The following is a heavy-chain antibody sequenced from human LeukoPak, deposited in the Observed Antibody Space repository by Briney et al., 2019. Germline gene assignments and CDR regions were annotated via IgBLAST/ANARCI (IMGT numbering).Heavy chain of an antibody. CDR1: GFTFSSYA. CDR3: AKESPTVAGTAYYYYYGMDV. J-gene: IGHJ6*02. D-gene: IGHD6-19*01. Sequence: LPGRSLRLSCAASGFTFSSYAMSWVRQAPGKGLEWVSAISGSGGSTYYADSVKGRFTISRDNSKNTLYLQMNSLRAEDTAVYYCAKESPTVAGTAYYYYYGMDVWGQGTTVTVSS. V-gene: IGHV3-23*01. CDR2: ISGSGGST.